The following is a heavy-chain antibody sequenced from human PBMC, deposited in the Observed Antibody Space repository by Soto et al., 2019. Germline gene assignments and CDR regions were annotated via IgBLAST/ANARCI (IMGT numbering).Heavy chain of an antibody. D-gene: IGHD2-2*02. Sequence: QVQLVQSGAEVKKPGSSVKVSCKASGGTFSSYTISWVRQAPRQGLEWMGRIIPILGIANYAQKFQGRVTITADKSTSTAYMELSSLRSEDTAVYYCARGATPNWFDPWGQGTLVTVSS. CDR2: IIPILGIA. J-gene: IGHJ5*02. CDR3: ARGATPNWFDP. CDR1: GGTFSSYT. V-gene: IGHV1-69*02.